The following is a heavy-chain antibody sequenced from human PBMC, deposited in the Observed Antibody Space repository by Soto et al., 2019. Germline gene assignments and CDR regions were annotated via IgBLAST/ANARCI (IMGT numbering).Heavy chain of an antibody. CDR3: ARVGQGIQLWPGLRLRDRSTYGMDV. D-gene: IGHD5-18*01. CDR2: IYYSGST. CDR1: GGSISSGDYY. Sequence: PSETLSLTCTVSGGSISSGDYYWCWIRQPPGKGLEWIGYIYYSGSTYYNPSLKSRVTISVDTSKNQFSLKLSSVTAADTAVYYCARVGQGIQLWPGLRLRDRSTYGMDVWGQGTTVT. J-gene: IGHJ6*02. V-gene: IGHV4-30-4*01.